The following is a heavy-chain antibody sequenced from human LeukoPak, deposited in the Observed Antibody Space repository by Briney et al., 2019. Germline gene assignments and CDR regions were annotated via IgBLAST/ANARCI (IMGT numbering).Heavy chain of an antibody. CDR2: ISGSGGST. V-gene: IGHV3-23*01. CDR3: ARGDAGIEAAGNVLNFLDY. D-gene: IGHD6-13*01. CDR1: GFNFSNYA. Sequence: GGSLRLSCAASGFNFSNYAMNWVRQAPGKGLEWVSIISGSGGSTHYADSVKGRLAISRDNSRNTVYLQMNSLRAEDTAVYHCARGDAGIEAAGNVLNFLDYWGQGILVTVSS. J-gene: IGHJ4*02.